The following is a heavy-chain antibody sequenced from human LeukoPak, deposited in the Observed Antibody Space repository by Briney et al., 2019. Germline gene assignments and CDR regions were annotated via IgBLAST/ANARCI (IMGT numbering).Heavy chain of an antibody. D-gene: IGHD1-7*01. CDR2: IYYSGST. V-gene: IGHV4-30-4*08. Sequence: SETLSLTCTVSGGSISSGDYYWSWIRQPPGKGLEWIGYIYYSGSTYYNPSLKSRVTISVDTSKNQFSLKLSSVTAADTAVYYCARAMNWNFPFDYWGQGTLVTVSS. CDR1: GGSISSGDYY. J-gene: IGHJ4*02. CDR3: ARAMNWNFPFDY.